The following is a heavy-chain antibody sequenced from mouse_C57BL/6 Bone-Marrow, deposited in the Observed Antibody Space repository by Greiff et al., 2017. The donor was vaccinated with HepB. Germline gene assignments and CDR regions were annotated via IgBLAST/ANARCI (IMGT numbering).Heavy chain of an antibody. Sequence: QVQLQQSGPELVKPGASVKISCKASGYAFSSSWMNWVKQRPGKGLEWIGRIYPGAGDTNYNGKFKGKATLTADKSSSTAYMQLSSLTSEDSAVYFCARLYGNYNWYFDVWGTGTTVTVSS. J-gene: IGHJ1*03. CDR1: GYAFSSSW. CDR3: ARLYGNYNWYFDV. V-gene: IGHV1-82*01. CDR2: IYPGAGDT. D-gene: IGHD2-10*02.